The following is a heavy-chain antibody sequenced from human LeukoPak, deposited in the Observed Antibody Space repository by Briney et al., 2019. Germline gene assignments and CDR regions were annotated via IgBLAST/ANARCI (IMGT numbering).Heavy chain of an antibody. V-gene: IGHV4-31*03. J-gene: IGHJ4*02. CDR1: GGSISSGGYY. CDR2: IYYSGST. Sequence: SETLSLTCTVSGGSISSGGYYWSWIRQHPGKGLEWIGYIYYSGSTYYNPSLKSRVTISVDTSKNQFSLKLSSVTAADTAVYYCAREGQLVLAYWGQGTLVTVSS. D-gene: IGHD6-6*01. CDR3: AREGQLVLAY.